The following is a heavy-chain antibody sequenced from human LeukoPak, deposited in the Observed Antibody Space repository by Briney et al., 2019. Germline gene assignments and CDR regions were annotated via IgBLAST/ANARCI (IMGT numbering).Heavy chain of an antibody. CDR3: AKTTAGNSSGRYPGWPVDY. D-gene: IGHD6-19*01. CDR2: ISGSGGDT. Sequence: GGSLRLSCAASGFTFRNYAIYWVRQAPGKGLEWVSGISGSGGDTYFADSVKGRFTISRDHSKNTVFLQMGSLRAEDTAVYYCAKTTAGNSSGRYPGWPVDYWGQGTLVTVSS. V-gene: IGHV3-23*01. J-gene: IGHJ4*02. CDR1: GFTFRNYA.